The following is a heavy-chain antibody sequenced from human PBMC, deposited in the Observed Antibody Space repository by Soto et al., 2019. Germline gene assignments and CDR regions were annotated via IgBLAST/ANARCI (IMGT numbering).Heavy chain of an antibody. Sequence: GGSLRLSCVVSGFSLSDFGIHWVRQTPGKGLEWVAGISSQGTTKYYADSVKGRFTVSRDNSKNTIYLQMDSLRAEDTAVFYCARVQGSGYNPSDYWGQGTLVTVSS. J-gene: IGHJ4*02. CDR3: ARVQGSGYNPSDY. CDR2: ISSQGTTK. V-gene: IGHV3-30-3*01. D-gene: IGHD3-22*01. CDR1: GFSLSDFG.